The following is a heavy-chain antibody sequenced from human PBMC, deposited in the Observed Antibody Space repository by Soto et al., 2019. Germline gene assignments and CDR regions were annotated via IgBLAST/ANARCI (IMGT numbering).Heavy chain of an antibody. V-gene: IGHV4-59*01. CDR1: GGSLSGYY. D-gene: IGHD3-22*01. Sequence: SETLSLTCTVSGGSLSGYYWSWIRQPPGKGLEWIGDFYSSGSPHHNSSLKNRVSISEDRSKNEFSLKLSSVTAADTAIYYCAREFYYDSSGIGFDSWGQGTPVTVSS. J-gene: IGHJ4*02. CDR2: FYSSGSP. CDR3: AREFYYDSSGIGFDS.